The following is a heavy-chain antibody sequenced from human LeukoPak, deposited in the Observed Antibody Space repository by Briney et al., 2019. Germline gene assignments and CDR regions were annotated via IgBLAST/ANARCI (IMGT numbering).Heavy chain of an antibody. CDR2: ISGSGGST. Sequence: GGSLRLSCAASGFTFSSYAMSWVRQAPGKGLEWVSAISGSGGSTYYADSVKGRFTISRDNSKNTLYLQMNSLRVEDTAVYYCAKDWGYSYGYSYYFDYWGQGTLVTVSS. V-gene: IGHV3-23*01. D-gene: IGHD5-18*01. CDR1: GFTFSSYA. CDR3: AKDWGYSYGYSYYFDY. J-gene: IGHJ4*02.